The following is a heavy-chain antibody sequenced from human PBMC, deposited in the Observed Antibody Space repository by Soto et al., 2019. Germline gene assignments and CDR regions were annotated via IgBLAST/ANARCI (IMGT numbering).Heavy chain of an antibody. D-gene: IGHD2-21*02. Sequence: EVQLVESGGGLGQPGGSLRLSCAASGFTFSSYSMDWLRQAPGTGLVWVSYISSSSSTIYYADSVKGRSTISRDNAKNSRYVQMNSLRDEETAVYYCPRVHEAYCGGDCYSGYYYGMDVWGQGTTVTVSS. CDR3: PRVHEAYCGGDCYSGYYYGMDV. CDR1: GFTFSSYS. V-gene: IGHV3-48*02. J-gene: IGHJ6*02. CDR2: ISSSSSTI.